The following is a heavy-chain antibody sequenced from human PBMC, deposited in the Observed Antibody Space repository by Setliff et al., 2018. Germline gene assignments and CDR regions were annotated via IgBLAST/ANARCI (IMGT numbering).Heavy chain of an antibody. CDR2: ISPYSGNT. J-gene: IGHJ4*02. V-gene: IGHV1-18*01. CDR3: VRSSAPQVVLAADFDF. Sequence: ASVKVSCKTSGFRFTNFGFSWVRQAPGQGLEWLGSISPYSGNTNYPQWLQDRATMTIDTSATTVYMELQSLRSDDTAVYYCVRSSAPQVVLAADFDFWGQGTPVTVSS. CDR1: GFRFTNFG. D-gene: IGHD6-19*01.